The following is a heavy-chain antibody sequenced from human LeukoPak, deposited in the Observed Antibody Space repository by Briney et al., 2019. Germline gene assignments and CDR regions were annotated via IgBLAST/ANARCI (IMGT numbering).Heavy chain of an antibody. V-gene: IGHV3-73*01. D-gene: IGHD3-22*01. Sequence: GGSLRLSCAASGFTFSGSAMHWVRQASGKGLEWVGRIRSKANSYATAYAASVKGRFTISRDDSKNTAYLQMNSLKTEDTAVHYCTRLSYYDSASEDSFDYGGQGTLVTVSS. J-gene: IGHJ4*02. CDR1: GFTFSGSA. CDR3: TRLSYYDSASEDSFDY. CDR2: IRSKANSYAT.